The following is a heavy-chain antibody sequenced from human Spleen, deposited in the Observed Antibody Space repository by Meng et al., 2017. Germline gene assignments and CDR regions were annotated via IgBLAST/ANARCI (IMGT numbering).Heavy chain of an antibody. D-gene: IGHD6-13*01. J-gene: IGHJ4*02. CDR3: ARELQLVRYYFDY. CDR2: IYYSGST. CDR1: GGSISSSSYY. V-gene: IGHV4-39*07. Sequence: GSLRLSCTVSGGSISSSSYYWGWIRQPPGKGLEWIGSIYYSGSTYYNPSLKSRVTISVDTSKNQFSLKLSSVTAADTAVYYCARELQLVRYYFDYWGQGTLVTVSS.